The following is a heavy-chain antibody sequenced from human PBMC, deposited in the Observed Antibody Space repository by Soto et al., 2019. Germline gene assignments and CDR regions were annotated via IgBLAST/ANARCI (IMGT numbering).Heavy chain of an antibody. J-gene: IGHJ4*02. V-gene: IGHV3-74*01. CDR3: VRDDFGGGMDY. CDR1: GFTFSSYW. D-gene: IGHD3-16*01. CDR2: IDTDGSST. Sequence: EVQLVESGGGLVQPGESLRLSCAASGFTFSSYWMHWVRQAPGKGLVWVAHIDTDGSSTSYADSVKGRFTISRDNAKNTLYLKMNSVRAEDMAVYYCVRDDFGGGMDYWGLGTLVTVSS.